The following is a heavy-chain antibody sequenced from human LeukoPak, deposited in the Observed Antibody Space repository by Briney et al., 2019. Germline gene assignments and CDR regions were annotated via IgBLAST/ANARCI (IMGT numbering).Heavy chain of an antibody. CDR3: AHSLQKGLTAFGVAPFDY. J-gene: IGHJ4*02. V-gene: IGHV2-5*02. CDR2: IYWDDDK. Sequence: SGPTLVNPTQTLTLTCTFSGFSLSASGVGVGWIRQPPGKALEWLALIYWDDDKRYSPSLKSRLTITKDTSKKQVVLTMTNMDPVDTATYYCAHSLQKGLTAFGVAPFDYWGQGTLVTVSA. CDR1: GFSLSASGVG. D-gene: IGHD3-3*01.